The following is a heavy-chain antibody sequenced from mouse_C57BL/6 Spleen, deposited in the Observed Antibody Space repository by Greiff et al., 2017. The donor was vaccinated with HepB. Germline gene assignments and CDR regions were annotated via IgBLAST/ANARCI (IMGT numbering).Heavy chain of an antibody. J-gene: IGHJ1*03. CDR1: GYSFTGYY. CDR3: ANYYGSSYWYFDV. V-gene: IGHV1-42*01. CDR2: INPSTGGT. D-gene: IGHD1-1*01. Sequence: VQLKQSGPELVKPGASVKISCKASGYSFTGYYMNWVKQSPEKSLEWIGEINPSTGGTTYNQKFKAKATLTVDKSSSTAYMQLKSLTSEDSAVYYCANYYGSSYWYFDVWGTGTTVTVSS.